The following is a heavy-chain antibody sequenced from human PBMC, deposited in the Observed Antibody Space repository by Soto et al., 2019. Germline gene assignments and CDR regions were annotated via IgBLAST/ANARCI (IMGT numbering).Heavy chain of an antibody. D-gene: IGHD6-13*01. Sequence: SETLSLTCTVSGGSISSSSYYWGWIRQPPGKGLEWIGSIYYSGSTYYNPSLKSRVTISVDTSKNQFSLKLSSMTAADTAVYYCARLGGHSSSSNYYYYGMDVWGQGTTVTVSS. V-gene: IGHV4-39*01. J-gene: IGHJ6*02. CDR2: IYYSGST. CDR3: ARLGGHSSSSNYYYYGMDV. CDR1: GGSISSSSYY.